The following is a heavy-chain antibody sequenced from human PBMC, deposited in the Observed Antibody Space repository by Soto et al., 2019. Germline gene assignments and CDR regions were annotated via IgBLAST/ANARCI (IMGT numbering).Heavy chain of an antibody. D-gene: IGHD5-12*01. CDR3: ASIPHSAGYDSGY. CDR2: IIPILGIA. J-gene: IGHJ4*02. Sequence: SVKVSCKASGGTFSSYTISWLRQAPGQGLEWMGRIIPILGIANYAQKFQGRVTITADKSTSTAYMELSSLRSEDTAVYYCASIPHSAGYDSGYWGQGTLVTVSS. CDR1: GGTFSSYT. V-gene: IGHV1-69*02.